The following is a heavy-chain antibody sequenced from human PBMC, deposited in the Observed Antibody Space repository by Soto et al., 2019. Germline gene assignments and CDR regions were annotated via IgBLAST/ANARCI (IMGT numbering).Heavy chain of an antibody. V-gene: IGHV1-2*02. D-gene: IGHD6-19*01. CDR3: ARDRASIAVAGPSIFDY. CDR1: GYTFTGYY. Sequence: ASVKVSCKASGYTFTGYYMHWVRQAPGRGLEWMGWINPNSGGTNYAQKFQGRVTMTRDTSISTAYMELSRLRSDDTAVYYCARDRASIAVAGPSIFDYWGQGTLVTVSS. J-gene: IGHJ4*02. CDR2: INPNSGGT.